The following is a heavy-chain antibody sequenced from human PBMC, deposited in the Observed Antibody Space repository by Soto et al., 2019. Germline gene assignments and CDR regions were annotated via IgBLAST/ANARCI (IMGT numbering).Heavy chain of an antibody. CDR2: LSSGSFYI. V-gene: IGHV3-21*04. Sequence: GGSLRLSCAVSGFPFDSYSMSWVRQAPGQGLEWLASLSSGSFYIFHADSIRGRFTISRDDAKNLLFLQMNSLTIEDTAVYYCARGQTTYCGGDCYSGWFDPWGQGTLVTVSS. J-gene: IGHJ5*02. CDR3: ARGQTTYCGGDCYSGWFDP. D-gene: IGHD2-21*02. CDR1: GFPFDSYS.